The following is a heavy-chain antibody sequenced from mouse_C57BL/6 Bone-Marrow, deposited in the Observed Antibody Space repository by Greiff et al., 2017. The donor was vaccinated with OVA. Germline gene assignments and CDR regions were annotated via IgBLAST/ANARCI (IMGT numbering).Heavy chain of an antibody. D-gene: IGHD2-1*01. J-gene: IGHJ3*01. CDR2: IYPSDSET. Sequence: VQLQQPGAELVRPGSSVKLSCKASGYTFTSYWMDWVKQRPGQGLEWIGNIYPSDSETHYNQKFKDKATLTVDKSSSTAYMQLSSLTSEDSAVYYCASYGNYPAWFAYWGQGTLVTVSA. CDR3: ASYGNYPAWFAY. V-gene: IGHV1-61*01. CDR1: GYTFTSYW.